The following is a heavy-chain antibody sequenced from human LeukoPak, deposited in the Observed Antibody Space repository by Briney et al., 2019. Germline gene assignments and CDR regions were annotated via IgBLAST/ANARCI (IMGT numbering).Heavy chain of an antibody. D-gene: IGHD3-10*01. V-gene: IGHV3-21*01. CDR3: AREGGSGSPFSGGNGMDV. CDR2: ISSSSSYI. CDR1: GFTFSSYS. Sequence: GGSLRLSCAASGFTFSSYSMNWVRQAPGKGLEWVSSISSSSSYIYYADSVKGRFTISRDNAKNSLYLQMNSLRAEDTAVYYCAREGGSGSPFSGGNGMDVWGQGTTVTVSS. J-gene: IGHJ6*02.